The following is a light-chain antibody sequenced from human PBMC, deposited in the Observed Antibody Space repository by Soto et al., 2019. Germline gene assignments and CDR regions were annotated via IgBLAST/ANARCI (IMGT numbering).Light chain of an antibody. CDR1: QDVGNF. CDR2: DTS. V-gene: IGKV1-33*01. CDR3: QQYGSLPIT. J-gene: IGKJ5*01. Sequence: QMAQYPSSLSASIGDRVTISCQASQDVGNFLNWYQQRPGKAPYLLIYDTSNLDSGVSSRFSGSGSGRDFSFTITSLQPDDVATYFCQQYGSLPITFGQGTRLEIK.